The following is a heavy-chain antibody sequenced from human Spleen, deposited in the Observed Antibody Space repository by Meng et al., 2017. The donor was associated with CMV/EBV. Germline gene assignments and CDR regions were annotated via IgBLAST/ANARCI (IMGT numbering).Heavy chain of an antibody. Sequence: SETLSLTCAVYGGSFSGYYWSWIRQPPGKGLEWIGEINHSGSTNYNPSLKSRVTISVDTSKNQFSLKLSSVTAADTAVYYCARVSGFLEWLSLYYYYYGMDVWGQGTTVTVSS. D-gene: IGHD3-3*01. V-gene: IGHV4-34*01. CDR1: GGSFSGYY. CDR3: ARVSGFLEWLSLYYYYYGMDV. CDR2: INHSGST. J-gene: IGHJ6*02.